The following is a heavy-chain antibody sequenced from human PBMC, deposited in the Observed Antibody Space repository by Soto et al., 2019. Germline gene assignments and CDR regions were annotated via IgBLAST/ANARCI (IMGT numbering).Heavy chain of an antibody. D-gene: IGHD2-15*01. CDR1: GFTFSSYS. CDR2: ISSSSSTI. V-gene: IGHV3-48*02. J-gene: IGHJ6*02. CDR3: ARAGVSDVVVVAATDASYYYGMDV. Sequence: GGSLRLSCAASGFTFSSYSMNWVRQAPGKGLEWVAYISSSSSTIYYADSVKGRFTISRDNAKNSLYLQMNSLRDEDTAVYYCARAGVSDVVVVAATDASYYYGMDVWGQGTTVTVSS.